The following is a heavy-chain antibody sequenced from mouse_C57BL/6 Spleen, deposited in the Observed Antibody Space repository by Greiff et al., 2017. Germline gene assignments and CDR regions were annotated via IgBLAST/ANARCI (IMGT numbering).Heavy chain of an antibody. CDR1: GYTFTSYG. Sequence: QVQLQQSGAELARPGASVKLSCKASGYTFTSYGIGWVKQRTGQGLEWIGEIYPRSGNTYYTEKFKGKATMTADKSTRTAYMERRSLTSEDSAVYFCATGRSWGQGTTLTVSS. J-gene: IGHJ2*01. D-gene: IGHD3-1*01. CDR2: IYPRSGNT. CDR3: ATGRS. V-gene: IGHV1-81*01.